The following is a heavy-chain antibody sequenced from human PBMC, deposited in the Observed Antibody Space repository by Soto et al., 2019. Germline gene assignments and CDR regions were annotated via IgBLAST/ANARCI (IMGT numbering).Heavy chain of an antibody. V-gene: IGHV3-48*02. CDR1: GFTFSSYS. J-gene: IGHJ6*02. D-gene: IGHD3-3*01. Sequence: PGGSLRLSCAASGFTFSSYSMNWVRQAPGKGLEWVSYISSSSSTIYYADSVKGRFTISRDNAKNSLYLQMNSLRDEDTAVYYCARESDYDFWRGYYYGMDVWGQGTTVTVSS. CDR2: ISSSSSTI. CDR3: ARESDYDFWRGYYYGMDV.